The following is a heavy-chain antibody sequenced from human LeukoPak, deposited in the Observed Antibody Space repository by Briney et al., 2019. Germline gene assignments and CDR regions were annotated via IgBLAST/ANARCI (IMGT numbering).Heavy chain of an antibody. Sequence: VASVKVSCRASGYTFTSYYMHWVRQAPGQGLEWMGIINPSGGSTSYAQKFQGRVTMTRDTSTSTVYMELSSLRSEDTAVYYCARDHTLAVAGTLQLSFDPWGQGTLVTVSS. CDR1: GYTFTSYY. CDR2: INPSGGST. CDR3: ARDHTLAVAGTLQLSFDP. J-gene: IGHJ5*02. D-gene: IGHD6-19*01. V-gene: IGHV1-46*01.